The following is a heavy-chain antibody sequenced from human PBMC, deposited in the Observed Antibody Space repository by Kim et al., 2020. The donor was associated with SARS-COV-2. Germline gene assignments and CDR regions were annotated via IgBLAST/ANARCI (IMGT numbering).Heavy chain of an antibody. CDR1: GGSISSGGYY. CDR2: IYYSGST. D-gene: IGHD3-10*01. V-gene: IGHV4-31*03. Sequence: SETLSLTCTVSGGSISSGGYYWSWIRQHPGKGLEWIGYIYYSGSTYYNPYLKSRVTISVDTSKNQSSLKPCSVSAADTAAYYCASDKFGSFDYWGQGTL. J-gene: IGHJ4*02. CDR3: ASDKFGSFDY.